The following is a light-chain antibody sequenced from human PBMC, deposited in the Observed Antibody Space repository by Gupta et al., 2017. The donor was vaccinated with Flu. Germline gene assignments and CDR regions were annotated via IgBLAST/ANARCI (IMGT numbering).Light chain of an antibody. CDR2: QDD. CDR3: QASDSDVVVV. V-gene: IGLV3-1*01. CDR1: KMGGQN. J-gene: IGLJ3*02. Sequence: GKTASGTSTGHKMGGQNVYWYQQKSGQAPVLVVYQDDRRPSGIPERFSGSNSGNKATLTISGAQATDEAVYYCQASDSDVVVVFGGGTRLTVL.